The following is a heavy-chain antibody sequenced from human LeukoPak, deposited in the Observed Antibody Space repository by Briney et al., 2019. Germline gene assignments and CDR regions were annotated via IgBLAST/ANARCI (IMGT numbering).Heavy chain of an antibody. CDR3: AREGSGWNEEQN. V-gene: IGHV1-8*01. J-gene: IGHJ1*01. CDR1: GYTLTSYD. CDR2: INPNSGNT. Sequence: ASVKVSCKASGYTLTSYDINWVRQATGQGLEWMGWINPNSGNTGYAQKFQGRVTMTRNTSISTAYMELSSLRSEDTAVYYCAREGSGWNEEQNWGQGTLVTVSS. D-gene: IGHD6-19*01.